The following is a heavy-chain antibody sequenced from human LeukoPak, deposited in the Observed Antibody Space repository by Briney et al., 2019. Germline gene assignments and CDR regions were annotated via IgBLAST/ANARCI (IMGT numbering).Heavy chain of an antibody. CDR2: IYYSGST. CDR3: ARESPSSGDFDY. V-gene: IGHV4-59*01. J-gene: IGHJ4*02. CDR1: GGSISSYY. D-gene: IGHD6-19*01. Sequence: SETLSLTCTVSGGSISSYYWSWIRQPPGKGLEWIGYIYYSGSTNYNPSLKSRVTISVDTSKNQFSLKLSSVTAADTAVYYCARESPSSGDFDYWGQGTLVTVSS.